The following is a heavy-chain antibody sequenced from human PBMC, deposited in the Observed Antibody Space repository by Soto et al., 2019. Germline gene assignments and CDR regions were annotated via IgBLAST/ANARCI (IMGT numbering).Heavy chain of an antibody. CDR1: GYNFTSYW. Sequence: GESLKISCKGSGYNFTSYWIGWVRQMPGKGLEWMGVIYPGDSDTRYSPSFQGQVTISADKSISTAYLQWSSLKASDTAMYYCARSSGWYDRGFDPWGQGTLVTVS. CDR2: IYPGDSDT. D-gene: IGHD6-19*01. V-gene: IGHV5-51*01. CDR3: ARSSGWYDRGFDP. J-gene: IGHJ5*02.